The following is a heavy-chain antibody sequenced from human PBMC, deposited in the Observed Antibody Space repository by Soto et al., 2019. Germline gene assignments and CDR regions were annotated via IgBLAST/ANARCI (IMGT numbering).Heavy chain of an antibody. D-gene: IGHD5-12*01. V-gene: IGHV3-7*01. CDR3: AREYSGYDLTVDY. CDR2: IKQDGSEK. J-gene: IGHJ4*02. Sequence: GGSLRLSCAASGFTFSSYWMSWVRQAPGKGLEWVANIKQDGSEKYYVDSVKGRFTISRDNAKNSLYLQMNSLRAEDTAVYYCAREYSGYDLTVDYWGQGTLVTVSS. CDR1: GFTFSSYW.